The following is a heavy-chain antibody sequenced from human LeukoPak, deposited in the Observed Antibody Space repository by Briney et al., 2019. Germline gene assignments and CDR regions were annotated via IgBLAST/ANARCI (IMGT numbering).Heavy chain of an antibody. CDR1: GGSISSYY. J-gene: IGHJ3*02. CDR3: ARNLMYSSGWYDAFEI. D-gene: IGHD6-19*01. CDR2: IYYSGST. V-gene: IGHV4-59*01. Sequence: SETLSLTCTVSGGSISSYYWSWIRQPPGKGLEWIGYIYYSGSTNYNPSLKSRVTISVDTSKNQFSLKLSSVTAADTAVYYCARNLMYSSGWYDAFEIWGQGTMVTVSS.